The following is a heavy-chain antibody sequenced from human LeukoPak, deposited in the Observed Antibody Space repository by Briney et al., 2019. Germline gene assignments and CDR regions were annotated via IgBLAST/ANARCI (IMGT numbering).Heavy chain of an antibody. Sequence: PGGSLRLSCAASGFTFSSYGMHWVRQAPGKGLEWVAFIRYDGSNKYYADSVKGRFTISRDNSKNTLYLQMNSLRAEDTAVYYGVAGTAGAFDIWGQGTMVTVSS. V-gene: IGHV3-30*02. D-gene: IGHD6-19*01. CDR3: VAGTAGAFDI. CDR2: IRYDGSNK. J-gene: IGHJ3*02. CDR1: GFTFSSYG.